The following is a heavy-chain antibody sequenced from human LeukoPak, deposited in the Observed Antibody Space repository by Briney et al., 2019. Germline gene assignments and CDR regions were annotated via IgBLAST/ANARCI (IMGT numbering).Heavy chain of an antibody. D-gene: IGHD2-15*01. CDR2: IRSKIYGGTP. Sequence: GGSLRLSCTASGFTFGDYAMTWVRQAPGKGLEWVGFIRSKIYGGTPEYAASVKGRFTISRDDSKGVAYLQMNSLKTEDTAVYYCTRGKGDQGWYWGQGTLVTVSS. CDR3: TRGKGDQGWY. CDR1: GFTFGDYA. J-gene: IGHJ4*02. V-gene: IGHV3-49*04.